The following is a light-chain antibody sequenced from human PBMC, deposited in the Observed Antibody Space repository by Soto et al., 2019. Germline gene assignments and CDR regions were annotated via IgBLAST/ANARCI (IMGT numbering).Light chain of an antibody. CDR3: TSYTSTSPPV. J-gene: IGLJ1*01. CDR2: EVS. V-gene: IGLV2-14*01. CDR1: SSDVGGYNY. Sequence: QSVLTQPASVSGSPGQAITISCTGTSSDVGGYNYVSWYQQHPGKAPKLMIYEVSDRPSGVSDRFSGSKSGNTASLTISGLQAEDEADYYCTSYTSTSPPVLGTGPKVTGL.